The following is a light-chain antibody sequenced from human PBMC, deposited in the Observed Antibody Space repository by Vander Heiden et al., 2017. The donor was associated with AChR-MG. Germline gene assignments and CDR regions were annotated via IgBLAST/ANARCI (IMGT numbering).Light chain of an antibody. CDR3: QQYDNLPPHT. J-gene: IGKJ3*01. Sequence: DIQMTQSPSSLSASVGDRVTITCQASQDISNHLNWYQQKPGKAPKLLIYDASTLETGVPSRFRGGGSGTDFTFTISSLQPEDIGTYYCQQYDNLPPHTFGPGTKVDIK. CDR1: QDISNH. CDR2: DAS. V-gene: IGKV1-33*01.